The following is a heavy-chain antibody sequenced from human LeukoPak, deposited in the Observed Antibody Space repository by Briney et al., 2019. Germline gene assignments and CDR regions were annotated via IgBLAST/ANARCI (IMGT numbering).Heavy chain of an antibody. J-gene: IGHJ4*02. Sequence: GGSLRLSCAASGFTFTSYAMSWVRQAPGKGLEWVSAISGSGGSTYYADSVKGRFTTSRDNSKSTLFLQMNSLRAEDTAVYYCAKDPRVGSRVATPCHWGQGTLVTVSS. D-gene: IGHD5-24*01. CDR3: AKDPRVGSRVATPCH. CDR2: ISGSGGST. CDR1: GFTFTSYA. V-gene: IGHV3-23*01.